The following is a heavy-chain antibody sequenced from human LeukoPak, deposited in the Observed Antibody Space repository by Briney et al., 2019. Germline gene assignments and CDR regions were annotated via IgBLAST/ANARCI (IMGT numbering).Heavy chain of an antibody. CDR1: GFTFSSYG. CDR2: ISYDGSNK. V-gene: IGHV3-30*18. J-gene: IGHJ6*02. Sequence: PGGSLRLACAASGFTFSSYGIHWGRQAPGRGVEWVAVISYDGSNKYYADSVKGRFTISRDNSKNTLYLQMNSLRAEDTAVYYCAKDRIVLAIGYYGMDVWGQGTTVTVSS. D-gene: IGHD2/OR15-2a*01. CDR3: AKDRIVLAIGYYGMDV.